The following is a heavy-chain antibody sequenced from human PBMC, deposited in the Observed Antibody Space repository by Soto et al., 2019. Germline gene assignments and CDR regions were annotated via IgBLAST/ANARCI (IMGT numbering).Heavy chain of an antibody. D-gene: IGHD3-22*01. CDR3: TRGPGYFDY. Sequence: PGGSLRLSCAASGFTFGSYTLNWVRQAPGKGLEWVSSLSASSSQRYYAASVRGRFTISRDNAKNSLYLQMNSLRVEDTAVYFCTRGPGYFDYWGQGTLVTVSS. V-gene: IGHV3-21*06. J-gene: IGHJ4*02. CDR2: LSASSSQR. CDR1: GFTFGSYT.